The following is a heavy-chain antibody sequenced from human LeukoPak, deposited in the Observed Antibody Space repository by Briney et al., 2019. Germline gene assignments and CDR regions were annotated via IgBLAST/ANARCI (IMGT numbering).Heavy chain of an antibody. J-gene: IGHJ6*03. CDR3: ARDLLNRIPPYYYMDV. CDR1: GGSFSGYY. CDR2: INHSGST. V-gene: IGHV4-34*01. Sequence: PSETLSLTCAVYGGSFSGYYWSWIRQPPGKGLEWIGEINHSGSTNYNPSLKSRVTISVDTSKNQFSLKLSSVTAADTAVYYCARDLLNRIPPYYYMDVWGRGITVTVSS. D-gene: IGHD2-2*02.